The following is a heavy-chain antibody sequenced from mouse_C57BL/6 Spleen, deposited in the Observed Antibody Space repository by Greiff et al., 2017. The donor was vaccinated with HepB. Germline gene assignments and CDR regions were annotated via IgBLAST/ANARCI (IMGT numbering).Heavy chain of an antibody. CDR3: ARDGPLITTVVDYAMDY. CDR1: GFTFSSYA. V-gene: IGHV5-4*01. CDR2: ISDGGSYT. Sequence: EVKLVESGGGLVKPGGSLKLSCAASGFTFSSYAMSWVRQTPEKRLEWVATISDGGSYTYYPDNVKGRFTISRDNAKNNLYLQMSHLKSEDTAMYYCARDGPLITTVVDYAMDYWGQGTSVTVSS. D-gene: IGHD1-1*01. J-gene: IGHJ4*01.